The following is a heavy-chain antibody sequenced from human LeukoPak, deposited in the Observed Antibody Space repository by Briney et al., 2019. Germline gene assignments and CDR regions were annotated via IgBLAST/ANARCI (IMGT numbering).Heavy chain of an antibody. CDR2: IYYSGST. D-gene: IGHD3-3*01. CDR3: AKTYYDFWSGYYPYYYYYMDV. J-gene: IGHJ6*03. CDR1: GGSISSHY. V-gene: IGHV4-59*11. Sequence: SETLSLTCTVSGGSISSHYWSWIRQPPPKGLEWIGYIYYSGSTNYNPSLKSRVTISVDTSKNQFSLKLSSVTAADTAVYYCAKTYYDFWSGYYPYYYYYMDVWGKGTTVTVSS.